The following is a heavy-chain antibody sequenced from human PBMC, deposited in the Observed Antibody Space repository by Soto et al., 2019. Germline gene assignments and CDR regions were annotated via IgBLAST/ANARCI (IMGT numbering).Heavy chain of an antibody. CDR1: EFTFRAYL. Sequence: GRSLRLSWAASEFTFRAYLMSWVRQAPGKGLDWVANINQDGSVEYYADSVQGRFTISRDNAKNSLYLHMKSLRTVDTAVYYCATYHVGDWESERQRYWAPGTLVTVSS. D-gene: IGHD2-21*01. CDR3: ATYHVGDWESERQRY. V-gene: IGHV3-7*01. CDR2: INQDGSVE. J-gene: IGHJ4*02.